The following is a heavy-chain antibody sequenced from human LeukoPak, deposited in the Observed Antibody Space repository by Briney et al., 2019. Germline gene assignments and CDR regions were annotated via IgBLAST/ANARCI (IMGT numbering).Heavy chain of an antibody. V-gene: IGHV4-59*08. Sequence: SETLSLTCTVSGGSISRYYWSWIRQPPGKGLEWLGYIYYSGSTNYNPSLKSRVTISVDTSKNQFSLKLSSVTAADTAVYYCARHGNIVVVTATRSGYFDYWGQGTLVTVSS. D-gene: IGHD2-21*02. CDR2: IYYSGST. J-gene: IGHJ4*02. CDR3: ARHGNIVVVTATRSGYFDY. CDR1: GGSISRYY.